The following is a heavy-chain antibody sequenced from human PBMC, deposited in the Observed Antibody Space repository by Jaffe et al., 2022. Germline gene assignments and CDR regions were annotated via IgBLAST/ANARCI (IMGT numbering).Heavy chain of an antibody. CDR1: GGSLTGSNW. J-gene: IGHJ6*03. CDR2: IYHGGNT. Sequence: QVQLQESGPGLVKPSGTLSLTCAVSGGSLTGSNWWLWIRQPPGKGLEWIGEIYHGGNTNYNPSLKNRVTISLDRSRNHFSLKVDSVTAADTAVYYCARGIKGWEFCSSGNCDAGSSYYYMDVWGEGTTVTVSS. CDR3: ARGIKGWEFCSSGNCDAGSSYYYMDV. D-gene: IGHD3-16*01. V-gene: IGHV4-4*02.